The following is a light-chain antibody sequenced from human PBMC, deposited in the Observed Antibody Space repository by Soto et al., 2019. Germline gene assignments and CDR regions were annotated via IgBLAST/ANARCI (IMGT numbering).Light chain of an antibody. CDR3: QQYNNWPLYT. V-gene: IGKV3D-15*01. J-gene: IGKJ2*01. CDR1: QSVSSN. CDR2: GAS. Sequence: EIVMTQSPVTLSVSPGERATLSCRSSQSVSSNLAWYQQKPGQAPRLLIYGASTRATGIPARFSGSGSGTEFTLTISSLQSQDFAVYYCQQYNNWPLYTLGQGTKVDIK.